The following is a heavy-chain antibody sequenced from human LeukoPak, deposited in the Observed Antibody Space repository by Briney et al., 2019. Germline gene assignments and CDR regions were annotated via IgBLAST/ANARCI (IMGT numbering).Heavy chain of an antibody. Sequence: EASVKVSCKASGYTFTGYYLHWVRQAPGQGLEWMGWINPNSGGTNYAQKFQGRVTMTGDTSISTAYMELSRLNSDDTAIYYCAGRPDTAIVPIFDYWGQGTLVTVSS. CDR3: AGRPDTAIVPIFDY. CDR2: INPNSGGT. CDR1: GYTFTGYY. V-gene: IGHV1-2*02. D-gene: IGHD5-18*01. J-gene: IGHJ4*02.